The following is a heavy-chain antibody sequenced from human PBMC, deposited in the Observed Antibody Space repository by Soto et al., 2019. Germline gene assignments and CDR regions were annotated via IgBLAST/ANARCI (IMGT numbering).Heavy chain of an antibody. J-gene: IGHJ4*02. D-gene: IGHD2-21*02. CDR3: ARQRTTVVTQAYFDH. V-gene: IGHV4-39*01. Sequence: SETLSLTCIVSGESISSSSYYWGWIRQPPGKGLEWIGSIYYSGRTYYNPSFKSRVTISIDTSKNRFSLKLSSVTATDTAVYYCARQRTTVVTQAYFDHWGQGALVTVSS. CDR1: GESISSSSYY. CDR2: IYYSGRT.